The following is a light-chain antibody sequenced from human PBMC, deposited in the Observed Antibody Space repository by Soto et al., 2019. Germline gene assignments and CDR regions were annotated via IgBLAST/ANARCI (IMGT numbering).Light chain of an antibody. Sequence: QSVLTQPASVSGSPGQSITISCTGTSSDVGGYNYVSWYQQHPGKAPKLMIYEVSYRPSGVSNRFSGSKSGNTASLTISGLQADDEADYYCSSYTSSRTLVFGGGTKLTVL. CDR2: EVS. V-gene: IGLV2-14*01. J-gene: IGLJ2*01. CDR3: SSYTSSRTLV. CDR1: SSDVGGYNY.